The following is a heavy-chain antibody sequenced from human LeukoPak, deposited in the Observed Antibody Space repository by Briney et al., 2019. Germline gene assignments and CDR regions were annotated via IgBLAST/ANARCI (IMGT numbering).Heavy chain of an antibody. CDR1: GYTFTSYD. D-gene: IGHD1-26*01. CDR3: ARDNSVGDNAWWFDP. V-gene: IGHV1-8*03. J-gene: IGHJ5*02. Sequence: ASVKVSCKASGYTFTSYDINWVRQATGRGLEWMGWMNPNSGNTGYAQKFQGRVTITRNTSISTAYMELSSLRSEDTAIYYCARDNSVGDNAWWFDPWGRGTLVTVSS. CDR2: MNPNSGNT.